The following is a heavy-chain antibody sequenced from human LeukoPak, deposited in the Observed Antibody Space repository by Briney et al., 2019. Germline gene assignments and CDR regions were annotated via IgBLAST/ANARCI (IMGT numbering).Heavy chain of an antibody. CDR2: INQDGSDK. CDR3: ASDPFTISAYDAFNI. Sequence: GGSLRLSCVASEFTFSTYWMSWVRQAPGKGLEWVANINQDGSDKYYVDSVKGRLTIFRDNAKKSLYLQMNSLRVEDTAVYYCASDPFTISAYDAFNIWGQGTVVTVSS. CDR1: EFTFSTYW. V-gene: IGHV3-7*01. D-gene: IGHD3-3*02. J-gene: IGHJ3*02.